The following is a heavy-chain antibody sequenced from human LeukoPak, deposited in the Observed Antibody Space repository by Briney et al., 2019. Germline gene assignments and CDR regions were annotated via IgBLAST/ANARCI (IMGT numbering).Heavy chain of an antibody. CDR2: IKQDGSEK. D-gene: IGHD1-1*01. Sequence: PGGSLRLSCAASGFTFSSYWMSWVRQAPGKGLEWVANIKQDGSEKYYVDSVKGRFTISRDNAKNSLYPQMNSLRAEDTAVYYCARDLLEPYFDYWGQGTLVTVSS. CDR3: ARDLLEPYFDY. V-gene: IGHV3-7*01. J-gene: IGHJ4*02. CDR1: GFTFSSYW.